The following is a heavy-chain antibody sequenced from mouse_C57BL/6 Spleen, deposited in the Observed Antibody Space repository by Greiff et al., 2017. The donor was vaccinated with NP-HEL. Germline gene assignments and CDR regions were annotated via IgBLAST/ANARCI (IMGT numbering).Heavy chain of an antibody. J-gene: IGHJ1*03. V-gene: IGHV1-42*01. CDR3: APYDYDRDPDWYFDV. CDR1: GYSFTGYY. Sequence: EVKLMESGPELVKPGASVKISCKASGYSFTGYYMNWVKQSPEKSLEWIGEINPSTGGTTYNQKFKAKATLTVDKSSSTAYMQLKSLTSEDSAVYYCAPYDYDRDPDWYFDVWGTGTTVTVSS. CDR2: INPSTGGT. D-gene: IGHD2-4*01.